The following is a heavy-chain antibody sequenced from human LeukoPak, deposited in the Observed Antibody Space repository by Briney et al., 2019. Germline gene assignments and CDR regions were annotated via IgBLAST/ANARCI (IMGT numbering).Heavy chain of an antibody. D-gene: IGHD6-19*01. CDR2: ISSNGGST. CDR1: GFTFSSYA. Sequence: GGSLRPSCAASGFTFSSYAMHWVRQAPGKGLEYVSAISSNGGSTYYANSVKGRFTISRDNSKNTLYLQVGSLRAEDMAVYYCARRAVAGNFDYWGQGTLVTVSS. CDR3: ARRAVAGNFDY. J-gene: IGHJ4*02. V-gene: IGHV3-64*01.